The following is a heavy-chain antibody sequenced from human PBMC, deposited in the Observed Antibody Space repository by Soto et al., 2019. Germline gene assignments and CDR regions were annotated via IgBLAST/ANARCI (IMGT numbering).Heavy chain of an antibody. CDR3: GRDRQWIQLWPPFFDY. Sequence: QVQLVESGGGVVQPGRSLRLSCAASGFTFSSYAMHWVRQAPGKGLEWVAVISYDGSNKYYADSVKGRFTISRDNSKNTLYLQMNSLRAEDTAVYYWGRDRQWIQLWPPFFDYWGQGTLVTVSS. J-gene: IGHJ4*02. V-gene: IGHV3-30-3*01. CDR1: GFTFSSYA. CDR2: ISYDGSNK. D-gene: IGHD5-18*01.